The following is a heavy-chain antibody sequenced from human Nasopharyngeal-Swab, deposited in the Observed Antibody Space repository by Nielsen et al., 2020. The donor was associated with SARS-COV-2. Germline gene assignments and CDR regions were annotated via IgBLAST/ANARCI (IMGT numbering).Heavy chain of an antibody. CDR2: IYYSGST. J-gene: IGHJ4*02. D-gene: IGHD2-2*01. Sequence: SETLSLTCTVSGGSFSSAGYFWTWIRQHPGKGLEWIGYIYYSGSTYYNPSLKSRVTISVDTSKYHFSLKLSSVTAADTAVYFCARSMYCSSTSCRYYFDYWGQGTLVTVSS. V-gene: IGHV4-31*03. CDR1: GGSFSSAGYF. CDR3: ARSMYCSSTSCRYYFDY.